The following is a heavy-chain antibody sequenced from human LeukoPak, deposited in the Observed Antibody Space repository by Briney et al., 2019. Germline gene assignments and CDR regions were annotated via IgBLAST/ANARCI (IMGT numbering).Heavy chain of an antibody. J-gene: IGHJ4*02. Sequence: SQTLSLTCTVSGGSISSGGYYWSWIRQPPGKGLEWIGYIYYSGSTYYNPSLKSRVTISVDTSKNQFSLKLSSVTAADTAVYYCASQTAYYYDSSGYLDYWGQGTLVTVSS. D-gene: IGHD3-22*01. V-gene: IGHV4-30-4*08. CDR2: IYYSGST. CDR3: ASQTAYYYDSSGYLDY. CDR1: GGSISSGGYY.